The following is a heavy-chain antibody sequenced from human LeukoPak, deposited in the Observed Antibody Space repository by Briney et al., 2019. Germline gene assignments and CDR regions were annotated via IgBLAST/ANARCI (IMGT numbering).Heavy chain of an antibody. CDR3: ARDAYDSSGYYSPYDAFDI. Sequence: GGSLRLSCAASGFTFSSYEMNWVRQAPGKGLEWVSYISSSGSTIYYADSVMGRFTISRDNAKNSLYLQMNSLRAEDTAVYYCARDAYDSSGYYSPYDAFDIWGQGTMVTVSS. CDR1: GFTFSSYE. D-gene: IGHD3-22*01. V-gene: IGHV3-48*03. CDR2: ISSSGSTI. J-gene: IGHJ3*02.